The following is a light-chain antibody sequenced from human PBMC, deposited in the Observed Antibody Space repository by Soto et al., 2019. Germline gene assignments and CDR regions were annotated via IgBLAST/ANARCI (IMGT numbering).Light chain of an antibody. CDR2: AAS. CDR1: QGINSF. Sequence: IQLTQSPSSLSASVGDRVTITCRASQGINSFLAWYQQTTGTPPKLLIYAASTLQSGVPSRFSGSGSGTDFTLTISRLETEDFEVYYCQQYGSSFITFGQGTRLEIK. CDR3: QQYGSSFIT. V-gene: IGKV1-9*01. J-gene: IGKJ5*01.